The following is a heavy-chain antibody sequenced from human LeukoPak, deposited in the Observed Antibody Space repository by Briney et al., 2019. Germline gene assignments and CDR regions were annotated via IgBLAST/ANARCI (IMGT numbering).Heavy chain of an antibody. CDR1: GGSISNTNW. J-gene: IGHJ4*02. V-gene: IGHV4-4*02. CDR2: VNLQGST. CDR3: AREGGPYRPLDY. Sequence: PSETLSLTGGVSGGSISNTNWWTWFRQPPGEGLEWIGEVNLQGSTNYNPSLKSRVAISVDKSENHISLKLTSVTAADTAVYYCAREGGPYRPLDYSGQGTLVTVAS.